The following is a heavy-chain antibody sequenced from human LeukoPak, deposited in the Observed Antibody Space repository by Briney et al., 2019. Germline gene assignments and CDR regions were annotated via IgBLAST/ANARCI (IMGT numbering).Heavy chain of an antibody. Sequence: GGSLRLSCAASGFTLSSYWMHWVRQVPGKGLVWVSRIKSDGSDTRYADSVKGRFTISRDNAKNSLYLQMNSLRAEDTAVYYCARDERTSSSFDYWGQGTLVTVSS. V-gene: IGHV3-74*01. CDR2: IKSDGSDT. CDR1: GFTLSSYW. CDR3: ARDERTSSSFDY. J-gene: IGHJ4*02.